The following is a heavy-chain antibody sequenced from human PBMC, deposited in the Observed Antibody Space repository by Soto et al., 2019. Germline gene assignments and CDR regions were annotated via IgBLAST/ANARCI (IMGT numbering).Heavy chain of an antibody. CDR1: GFTFSSYA. CDR2: ISYDGSNK. D-gene: IGHD3-3*01. CDR3: ARQFYYDFWSGYYLDGDYYYYGMDV. Sequence: GGSLRLSCAASGFTFSSYAMHWVRQAPGKGLEWVAVISYDGSNKYYADSVKGRFTISRDNSKNTLYLQMNSLRAEDTAVYYCARQFYYDFWSGYYLDGDYYYYGMDVWGRGTTVTVSS. V-gene: IGHV3-30-3*01. J-gene: IGHJ6*02.